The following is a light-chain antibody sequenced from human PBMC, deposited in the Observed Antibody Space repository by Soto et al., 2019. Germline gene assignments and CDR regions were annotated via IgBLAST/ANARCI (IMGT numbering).Light chain of an antibody. CDR1: SSDVGGYNY. CDR3: SSYTSSSVV. Sequence: QSALTQPASVSGSPGQSINISCTGTSSDVGGYNYVSWYQHHPGKAPKLMIYDVSNRPSGVSNRFSGSKSGNTASLTISGLQAEDEADYYCSSYTSSSVVFGGGTKVTVL. CDR2: DVS. V-gene: IGLV2-14*03. J-gene: IGLJ2*01.